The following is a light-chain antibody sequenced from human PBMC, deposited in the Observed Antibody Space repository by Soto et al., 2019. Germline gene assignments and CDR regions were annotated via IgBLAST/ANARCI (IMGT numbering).Light chain of an antibody. V-gene: IGKV3D-15*01. CDR3: QQYHDWPLT. J-gene: IGKJ4*01. CDR2: DVS. CDR1: QSVSSN. Sequence: EIVMTQSPATLSVSPGERATLSCRASQSVSSNFAWYQQRPAQAPRLLIYDVSTRATGVPTRFSGSGSGTEFTLTISSLQSEDFAVYYRQQYHDWPLTFGGGTRVEIK.